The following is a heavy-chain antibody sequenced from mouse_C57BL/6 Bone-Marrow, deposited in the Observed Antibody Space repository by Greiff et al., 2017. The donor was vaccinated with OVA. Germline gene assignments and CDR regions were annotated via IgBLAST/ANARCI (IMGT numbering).Heavy chain of an antibody. CDR3: ANYGSWYFDV. D-gene: IGHD1-1*01. J-gene: IGHJ1*03. V-gene: IGHV1-55*01. Sequence: VQLQQPGAELVKPGASVKMSCKASGYTFTSYWITWVKQRPGQGLAWIGDIYPGSGSTNYNEKFKSKATLTVDTSSSTAYMQLSSLTSEDSAVYYCANYGSWYFDVWGTGTTVTVSS. CDR1: GYTFTSYW. CDR2: IYPGSGST.